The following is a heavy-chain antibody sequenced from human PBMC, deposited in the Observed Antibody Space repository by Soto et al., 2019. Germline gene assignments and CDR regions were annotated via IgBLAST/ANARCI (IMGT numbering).Heavy chain of an antibody. CDR2: IYSGGGT. D-gene: IGHD3-22*01. CDR3: ARAVIEGYYDSSPYYFDY. J-gene: IGHJ4*02. V-gene: IGHV3-53*01. Sequence: EVQLVESGGGLIQPGGSLRLSCAASGFTVSSNYMSWVRQAPGKGLEWVSVIYSGGGTYYADSVKGRFTISRDNSKNTLYLQMNSLRAEDTAIYYCARAVIEGYYDSSPYYFDYWGQGTLVTVSS. CDR1: GFTVSSNY.